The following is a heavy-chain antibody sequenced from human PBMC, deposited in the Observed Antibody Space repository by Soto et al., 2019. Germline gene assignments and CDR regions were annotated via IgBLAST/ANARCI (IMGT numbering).Heavy chain of an antibody. CDR1: GGSISSSSYY. D-gene: IGHD3-22*01. V-gene: IGHV4-39*01. Sequence: SETLSLTCTVSGGSISSSSYYWGWIRQPPGKGLEWIGSIYYSGSTYYNPSLKSRVTISVDTSKNQFSLKLSSVTAADTAVYYCAGSRLTYYYDSSGYYRFDYWGQGTLVTVSS. CDR3: AGSRLTYYYDSSGYYRFDY. CDR2: IYYSGST. J-gene: IGHJ4*02.